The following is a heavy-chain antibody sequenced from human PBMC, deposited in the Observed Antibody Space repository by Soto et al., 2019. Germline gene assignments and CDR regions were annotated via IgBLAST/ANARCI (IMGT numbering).Heavy chain of an antibody. D-gene: IGHD6-19*01. J-gene: IGHJ4*02. Sequence: QVQLQESGAGLVKPSGALSLTCAVSSGSIRRANWWGWVLQPPGKWLEWIGAVFLGGTTNYNPSLKRRITISGDKSKKQCPLEMNTETAADTAGYDCARGGGWLFDYWGQGTLVTVSS. V-gene: IGHV4-4*02. CDR1: SGSIRRANW. CDR3: ARGGGWLFDY. CDR2: VFLGGTT.